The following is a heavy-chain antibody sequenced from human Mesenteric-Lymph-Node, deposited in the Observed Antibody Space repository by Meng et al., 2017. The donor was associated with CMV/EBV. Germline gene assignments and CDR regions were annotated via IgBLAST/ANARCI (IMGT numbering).Heavy chain of an antibody. V-gene: IGHV3-74*01. CDR3: AREGDSSSWYGVYYYYYYGMDV. J-gene: IGHJ6*02. D-gene: IGHD6-13*01. Sequence: GESLKISCAASGFTFSSYWMHWVRQAPGKGLVWVSRINSDGSSTSYADSVKGRFTISRDNAKNTLYLQMNSLRAEDTAVYYCAREGDSSSWYGVYYYYYYGMDVWGQGTTVTVSS. CDR2: INSDGSST. CDR1: GFTFSSYW.